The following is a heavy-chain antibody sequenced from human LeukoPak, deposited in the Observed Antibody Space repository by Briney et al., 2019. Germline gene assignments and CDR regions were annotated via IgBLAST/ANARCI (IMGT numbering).Heavy chain of an antibody. Sequence: GGSLRLSWAASGFTFSSYWMHWVRQVPGKGLVWVSRISTDGSVTNYADSVKGRFTISRDNTKNTLYLQMNSLRVEDTAMYYCVRAGGATLAFDPWGQGTLVTVSS. V-gene: IGHV3-74*01. D-gene: IGHD1-26*01. CDR3: VRAGGATLAFDP. J-gene: IGHJ5*02. CDR2: ISTDGSVT. CDR1: GFTFSSYW.